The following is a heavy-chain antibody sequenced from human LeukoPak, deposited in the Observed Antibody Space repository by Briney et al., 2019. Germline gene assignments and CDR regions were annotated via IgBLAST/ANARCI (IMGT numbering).Heavy chain of an antibody. V-gene: IGHV3-21*01. D-gene: IGHD1-26*01. CDR1: GFTFSSYS. J-gene: IGHJ4*02. CDR3: ASFGIGYDPGFDY. Sequence: PGGSLRLSCAASGFTFSSYSMNWVRQAPGKGLEWASSISSSSSYIYYADSVKGRFTISRDNAKNSLYLQMNSLRAEDTAVYYCASFGIGYDPGFDYWGQGTLVTVSS. CDR2: ISSSSSYI.